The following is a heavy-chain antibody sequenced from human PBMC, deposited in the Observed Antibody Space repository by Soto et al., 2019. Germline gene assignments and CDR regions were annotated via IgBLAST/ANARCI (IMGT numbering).Heavy chain of an antibody. Sequence: QVQLQQWGAGLLKPSETLSLTCAMSGGSFSGYYWNWIRQSPGKGLEWIAEINYSGSTNYNPSLKSRVTISVDTSKDQFSLKLSSVTAADTAVYYCALFVVSTDYYLDVWGKGTTVTVSS. CDR3: ALFVVSTDYYLDV. CDR1: GGSFSGYY. D-gene: IGHD6-6*01. CDR2: INYSGST. J-gene: IGHJ6*03. V-gene: IGHV4-34*01.